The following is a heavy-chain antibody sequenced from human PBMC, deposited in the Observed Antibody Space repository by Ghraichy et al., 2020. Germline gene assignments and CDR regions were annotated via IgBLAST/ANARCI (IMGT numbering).Heavy chain of an antibody. CDR3: ARCYDSIWGSYPLNY. V-gene: IGHV3-7*01. J-gene: IGHJ4*02. D-gene: IGHD3-16*02. CDR2: IKSDGSEK. Sequence: GGSLRLSCAASGFTFSNYWMTWVRQAPGKGLEWVATIKSDGSEKYFVDSVKGRFTISRDNAENSLYLQMNSLRAEDTAVYYCARCYDSIWGSYPLNYWGQGTLVIVSS. CDR1: GFTFSNYW.